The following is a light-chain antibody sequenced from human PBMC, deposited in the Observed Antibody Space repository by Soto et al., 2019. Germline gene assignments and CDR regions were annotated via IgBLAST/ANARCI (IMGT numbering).Light chain of an antibody. CDR1: QNISSY. CDR3: QQYGSSPRT. J-gene: IGKJ1*01. V-gene: IGKV3-20*01. Sequence: IVLTQSPATLSLSPGKRATLSCRASQNISSYLIWYQQKPGQAPRLLIFDASNRATGIPDRFSGSGSGTDFTLTISRLEPEDFAVYYCQQYGSSPRTFGQGTKVDNK. CDR2: DAS.